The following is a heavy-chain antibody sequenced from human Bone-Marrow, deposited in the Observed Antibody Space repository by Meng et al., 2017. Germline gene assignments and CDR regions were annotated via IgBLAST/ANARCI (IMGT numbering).Heavy chain of an antibody. V-gene: IGHV4/OR15-8*02. CDR3: ASWIYSCGWQ. Sequence: QGQWQESGPGLVKPAGTLSITVVVSGASISSIAWWSWVRQPPGKGLEWIGEIYHGGDTNYNPSLKSRVTIAIDRSKNQFSLKLSSVTAADTAVYYCASWIYSCGWQWGQGTLVTVSS. J-gene: IGHJ4*02. CDR2: IYHGGDT. D-gene: IGHD6-19*01. CDR1: GASISSIAW.